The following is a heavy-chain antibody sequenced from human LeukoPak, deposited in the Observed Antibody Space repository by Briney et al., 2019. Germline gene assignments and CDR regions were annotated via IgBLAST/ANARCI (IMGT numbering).Heavy chain of an antibody. V-gene: IGHV3-7*04. D-gene: IGHD3-16*01. CDR1: GFTFSSYW. CDR3: ARFGVPYGVDV. CDR2: IKPDGSEK. Sequence: GGSLRLSCAASGFTFSSYWMSWVRQAPGKGLEWVANIKPDGSEKDYVDSLKGRFTISRDNAKNSLYLQVNSLRAEDTAVYYCARFGVPYGVDVWGQGTTVTVSS. J-gene: IGHJ6*02.